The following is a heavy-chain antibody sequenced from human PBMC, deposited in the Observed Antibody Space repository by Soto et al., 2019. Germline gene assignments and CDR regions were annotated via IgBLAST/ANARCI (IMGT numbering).Heavy chain of an antibody. CDR1: GDSVSSNSAA. V-gene: IGHV6-1*01. J-gene: IGHJ6*02. CDR3: VVWDYYYGMDV. D-gene: IGHD1-20*01. Sequence: SQTLSLTCAISGDSVSSNSAACNWIRQSPSRGLEWLGRTYYRSKWYNDYAVSVKSRIPINPDKSKNQFSLQLNSVTPEDTAVYYCVVWDYYYGMDVWGQGITVTVSS. CDR2: TYYRSKWYN.